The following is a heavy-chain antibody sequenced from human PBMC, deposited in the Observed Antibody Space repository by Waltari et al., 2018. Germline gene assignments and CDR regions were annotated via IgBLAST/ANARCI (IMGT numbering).Heavy chain of an antibody. V-gene: IGHV1-8*01. CDR2: MNPNSGNT. D-gene: IGHD6-19*01. CDR3: ARGYSSGWYDAFDI. CDR1: GSTFTSYD. J-gene: IGHJ3*02. Sequence: QVQLVQSGAEVKKPGASVKVSCKASGSTFTSYDINWVRQATGQGLEWMGCMNPNSGNTGYAQKFQGRVTMTRNTSISTAYMELSSLRSEDTAVYYCARGYSSGWYDAFDIWGQGTMVTVSS.